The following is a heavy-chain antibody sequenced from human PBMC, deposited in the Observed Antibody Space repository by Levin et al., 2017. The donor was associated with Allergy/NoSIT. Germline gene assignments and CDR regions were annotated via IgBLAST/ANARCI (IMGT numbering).Heavy chain of an antibody. CDR3: ARYLVLPGGPDAFDI. CDR1: GGSISPYY. CDR2: ISYSGST. Sequence: SETLSLTCTVSGGSISPYYWSWIRQTPGRGLEWIGYISYSGSTNYNPSLRSRVTMSVDTSKNQFFLKLKSLTAADSAVYFCARYLVLPGGPDAFDIWGQGTMVPVSS. J-gene: IGHJ3*02. V-gene: IGHV4-59*01. D-gene: IGHD2-8*01.